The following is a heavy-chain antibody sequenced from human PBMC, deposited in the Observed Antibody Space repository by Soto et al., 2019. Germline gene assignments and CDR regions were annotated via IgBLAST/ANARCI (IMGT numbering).Heavy chain of an antibody. CDR3: ARAGREMGAPD. V-gene: IGHV4-31*03. Sequence: QVQLQESGPGLVKPSQTLSLTCTVSGGALSSGGYYWRWLRQPPGKGLEWIGYIDYTGNTYYNPSLKSRVTISVDPSKNQFSLKLSSVTAADTAVDYCARAGREMGAPDWGQGTLVIVSS. CDR2: IDYTGNT. J-gene: IGHJ4*02. CDR1: GGALSSGGYY. D-gene: IGHD1-26*01.